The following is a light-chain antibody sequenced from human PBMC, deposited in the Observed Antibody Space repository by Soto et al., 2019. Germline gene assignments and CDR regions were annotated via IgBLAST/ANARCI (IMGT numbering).Light chain of an antibody. CDR2: DAS. J-gene: IGKJ4*01. V-gene: IGKV3-11*01. CDR3: QQRSNWLT. CDR1: QSFSSY. Sequence: EIVLTKSPATPPLSPQERATLACRASQSFSSYLAWYQQKPGQAPRLLNYDASNRATGIPARFSGSVSGTDFTLTISSLESEDFAVYYCQQRSNWLTLGGGTKVEIK.